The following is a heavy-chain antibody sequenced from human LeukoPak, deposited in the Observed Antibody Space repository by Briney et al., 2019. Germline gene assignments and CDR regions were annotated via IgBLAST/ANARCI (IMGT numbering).Heavy chain of an antibody. CDR2: IIPIFGTA. D-gene: IGHD2-21*02. CDR3: AIPVVTATGNYFDY. J-gene: IGHJ4*02. CDR1: GGTFSSYA. Sequence: SVKVSCKASGGTFSSYAISWVRQAPGQGLEWMGGIIPIFGTANYAQKFQGRVTITADESTSTAYMELSSLRSEDTAVYYCAIPVVTATGNYFDYWGQGALVTVSS. V-gene: IGHV1-69*13.